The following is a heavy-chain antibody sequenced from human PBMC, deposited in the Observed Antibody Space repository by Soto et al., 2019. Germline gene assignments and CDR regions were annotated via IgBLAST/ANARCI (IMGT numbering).Heavy chain of an antibody. V-gene: IGHV4-31*03. CDR1: GGSISSGGHY. Sequence: SETLSLTCTVSGGSISSGGHYWSWIRQHPGKGLEWIGYIYYSGSTYYNPSLKSRVTISVDTSKNQFSLKLSSVTAADTAVYYCARAGGNDYYYYGMDVWGQGTTVTVSS. CDR2: IYYSGST. J-gene: IGHJ6*02. CDR3: ARAGGNDYYYYGMDV. D-gene: IGHD2-15*01.